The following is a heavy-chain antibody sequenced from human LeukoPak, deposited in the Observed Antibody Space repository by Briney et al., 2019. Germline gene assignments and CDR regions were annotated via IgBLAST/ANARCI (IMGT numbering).Heavy chain of an antibody. CDR3: ARGYCSGGSCYANYYYYYMDV. CDR2: ISWDGGST. Sequence: PGGSLRLSCAASGFTFDDYAMHWVRQAPGKGLEWVSLISWDGGSTYYADSVKGRFTISRDNSKNSLYLQMNSLRAEDTALYYCARGYCSGGSCYANYYYYYMDVWGKGTTVTVSS. J-gene: IGHJ6*03. D-gene: IGHD2-15*01. V-gene: IGHV3-43D*03. CDR1: GFTFDDYA.